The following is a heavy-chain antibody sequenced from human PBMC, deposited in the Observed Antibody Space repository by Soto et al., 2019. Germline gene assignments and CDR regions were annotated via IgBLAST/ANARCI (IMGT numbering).Heavy chain of an antibody. V-gene: IGHV4-59*08. CDR1: GGSLTSYY. CDR2: VYYTGIA. D-gene: IGHD1-26*01. J-gene: IGHJ6*02. Sequence: PAETLSRTGTVSGGSLTSYYWTWFRQPPGKGLEWIGFVYYTGIARYNPSLKSRVTISVDTSKNQFSLKLTSVTAADTAIYYCARQGIGELHGLVDVWGQGTTVT. CDR3: ARQGIGELHGLVDV.